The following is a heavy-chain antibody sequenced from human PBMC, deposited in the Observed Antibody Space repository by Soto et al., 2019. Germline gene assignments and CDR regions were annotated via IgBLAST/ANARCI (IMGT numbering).Heavy chain of an antibody. CDR1: GFTFSSYA. CDR3: AKDGFQLGAAAGMFDP. V-gene: IGHV3-23*01. D-gene: IGHD6-13*01. CDR2: ISGSGGST. J-gene: IGHJ5*02. Sequence: EVQLLESGGGLVQPGGSLRLSCAASGFTFSSYAMSWVRQAPGKGLEWVSAISGSGGSTYYADSVKGRFTISRDNSKNTLYLQMNSLRAEDTAVYYCAKDGFQLGAAAGMFDPWGQGTLVTVSS.